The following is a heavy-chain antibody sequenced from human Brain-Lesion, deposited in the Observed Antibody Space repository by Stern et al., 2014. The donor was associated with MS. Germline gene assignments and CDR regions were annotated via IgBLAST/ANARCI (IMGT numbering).Heavy chain of an antibody. J-gene: IGHJ4*02. CDR3: ATLSPGAGGNYYRHFDY. D-gene: IGHD1-26*01. Sequence: QVQLVQSGAEVKKPGASVKVSCKVSGYTLTELSMHWVRPAPRKGLEWVGGFDPEDGETIYVQKFQGRVTMTEDTSTDTAYMELSSLRSEDTAVYYCATLSPGAGGNYYRHFDYWGQGTLVTVSS. CDR1: GYTLTELS. V-gene: IGHV1-24*01. CDR2: FDPEDGET.